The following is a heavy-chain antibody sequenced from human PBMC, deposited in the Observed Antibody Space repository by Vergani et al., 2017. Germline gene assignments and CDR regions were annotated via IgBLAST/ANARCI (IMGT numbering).Heavy chain of an antibody. V-gene: IGHV1-8*01. CDR1: GYNFTSFD. CDR3: ARSVLYSKYSHNWFGP. Sequence: QEPLVPSGAEVRTPGASVKVSCKASGYNFTSFDIHWVRLATGQGLEWMGWMNPKSGNTAYAAKFQGRITITRDSSTDTAYMEMKSLTSEDTAIYFCARSVLYSKYSHNWFGPWGQGTVVTVSS. D-gene: IGHD6-6*01. CDR2: MNPKSGNT. J-gene: IGHJ5*01.